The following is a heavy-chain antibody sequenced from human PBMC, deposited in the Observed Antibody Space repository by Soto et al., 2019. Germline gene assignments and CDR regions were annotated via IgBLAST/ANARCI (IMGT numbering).Heavy chain of an antibody. CDR3: ARGPXLRVVVVAATKYNWFDP. V-gene: IGHV4-34*01. CDR2: INHSGST. Sequence: PSETLSLTCAVYGGSFSCYYWSWIRQPPGKGLEWIGEINHSGSTNYNPSLKSRVTISVDTSKNQFSLKLSSVTAADTAVYYCARGPXLRVVVVAATKYNWFDPWGQGTLVTVSS. J-gene: IGHJ5*02. CDR1: GGSFSCYY. D-gene: IGHD2-15*01.